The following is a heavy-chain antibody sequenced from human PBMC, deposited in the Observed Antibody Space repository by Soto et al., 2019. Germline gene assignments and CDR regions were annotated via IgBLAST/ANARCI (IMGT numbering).Heavy chain of an antibody. CDR1: GGTFSSYA. V-gene: IGHV1-69*06. J-gene: IGHJ4*02. D-gene: IGHD5-18*01. CDR2: IIPIFGTA. Sequence: SLKVSCKASGGTFSSYAISWVRQAPGQGLEWMGGIIPIFGTANYAQKFQGRVTITADKSTSTAYMELSSLRSEDTAVYYCARARGYSYGYFDYWGQGTLVTVSS. CDR3: ARARGYSYGYFDY.